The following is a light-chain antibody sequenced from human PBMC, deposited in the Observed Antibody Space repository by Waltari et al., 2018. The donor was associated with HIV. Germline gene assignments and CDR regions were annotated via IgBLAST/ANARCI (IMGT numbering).Light chain of an antibody. J-gene: IGLJ3*02. Sequence: SYVVTQPPSLSLAPGKAATLTCGGHNIGDKSVHWYQQRPGRAPVLIISDDSYRPSGIPGLFSGSNAGNTATLTISRVEAGDEADYYCQVWDSDSDSRVFGGGTKVTVL. CDR1: NIGDKS. CDR2: DDS. CDR3: QVWDSDSDSRV. V-gene: IGLV3-21*04.